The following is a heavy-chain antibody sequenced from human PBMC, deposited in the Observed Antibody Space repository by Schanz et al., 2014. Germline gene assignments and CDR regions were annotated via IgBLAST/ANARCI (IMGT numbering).Heavy chain of an antibody. CDR1: GFNFNNYD. Sequence: QVQLVQSGAEVKKPGASVKVSCTASGFNFNNYDINWVRQATGQGLEWMGWMNPKTGSTDHAQKFQGRVTMAWDTSASTAYLDRNRLTSVDTGVYYCARDLKGKLAIVGVIAEQNYYCMDVWGKGTTVTVSS. V-gene: IGHV1-8*01. CDR2: MNPKTGST. J-gene: IGHJ6*03. D-gene: IGHD2-21*01. CDR3: ARDLKGKLAIVGVIAEQNYYCMDV.